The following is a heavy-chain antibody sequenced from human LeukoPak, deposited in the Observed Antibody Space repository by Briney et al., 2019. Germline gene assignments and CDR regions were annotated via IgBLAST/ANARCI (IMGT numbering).Heavy chain of an antibody. V-gene: IGHV4-59*01. J-gene: IGHJ4*02. Sequence: KASETLSLTCTVSGGSMSPNYWRWIRQPPGKGLEWIGSIFYTGTTNYNPSLKSRGTISVDTSKNQFSLKLTSVTAADTAVYYCASGRLGYNSPFDSWGQGTLVTVSS. CDR3: ASGRLGYNSPFDS. CDR2: IFYTGTT. D-gene: IGHD5-24*01. CDR1: GGSMSPNY.